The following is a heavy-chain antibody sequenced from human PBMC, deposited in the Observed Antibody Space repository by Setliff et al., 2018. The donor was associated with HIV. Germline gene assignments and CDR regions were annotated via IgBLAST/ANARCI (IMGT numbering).Heavy chain of an antibody. CDR1: GYTFTGYY. V-gene: IGHV1-2*02. D-gene: IGHD4-17*01. Sequence: ASVKVSCKTSGYTFTGYYMHWVRQTPGQGLEWMGWIKINSGGTKFTQKFQGRVTMTRDTSLSTAYMELSRLRSDDTAVYYCVREGAGPTDDAFDIWGQGTMVT. CDR3: VREGAGPTDDAFDI. J-gene: IGHJ3*02. CDR2: IKINSGGT.